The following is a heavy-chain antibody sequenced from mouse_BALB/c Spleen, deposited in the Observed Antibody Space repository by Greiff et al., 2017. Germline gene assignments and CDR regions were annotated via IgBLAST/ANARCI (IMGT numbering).Heavy chain of an antibody. J-gene: IGHJ4*01. V-gene: IGHV1-54*01. Sequence: QVQLQQSGAELVRPGTSVKVSCKASGYAFTNYLIEWVKQRPGQGLEWIGVINPGSGGTNYNEKFKGKATLTADKSSSTAYMQLSSLTSDDSAVYFCARGLPNYYAMDYWGQGTSVTVSS. CDR3: ARGLPNYYAMDY. CDR1: GYAFTNYL. D-gene: IGHD5-5*01. CDR2: INPGSGGT.